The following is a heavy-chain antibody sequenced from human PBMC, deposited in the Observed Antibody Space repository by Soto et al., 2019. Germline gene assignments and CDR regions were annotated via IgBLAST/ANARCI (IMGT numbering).Heavy chain of an antibody. J-gene: IGHJ4*02. D-gene: IGHD3-22*01. V-gene: IGHV4-34*01. Sequence: PSETLSLTCAVYGGSFSGYYWSWIRQPPGKGLEWIGEINHSGSTNYNPSLKSRVTISVDTSKNQFSLKLSSVTAADTAVYYCARVAYYYDSSGYYLDYWGQGTLVTVS. CDR2: INHSGST. CDR1: GGSFSGYY. CDR3: ARVAYYYDSSGYYLDY.